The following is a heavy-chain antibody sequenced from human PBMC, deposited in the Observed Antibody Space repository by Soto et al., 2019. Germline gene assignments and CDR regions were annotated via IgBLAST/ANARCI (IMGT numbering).Heavy chain of an antibody. CDR1: GYPVTAYY. D-gene: IGHD3-3*01. Sequence: QLHLVQSGAVVKKPGASVTVSCSASGYPVTAYYMHWVRQAPGRGLEWMGGINPATGAAKYTQTFQGRVTLTRDPSTGTVFMELGGLTSWDTAVFYCARGGGVGVAGSAAFDMWGQGTLVTVSS. V-gene: IGHV1-2*02. CDR3: ARGGGVGVAGSAAFDM. J-gene: IGHJ3*02. CDR2: INPATGAA.